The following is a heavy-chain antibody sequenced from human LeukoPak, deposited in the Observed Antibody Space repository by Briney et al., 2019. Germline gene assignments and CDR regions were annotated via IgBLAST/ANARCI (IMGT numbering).Heavy chain of an antibody. Sequence: PSETLSLTCTVSGGSLSPYYWTWIRQPPRKGLEWIGYIYHTGTTRYNPSLNSRVTISVETSKNQFSLRLNSVTAADTAIYYCARLDSGDHGNIPHWGRARWSPSPQ. D-gene: IGHD1-26*01. V-gene: IGHV4-59*08. CDR3: ARLDSGDHGNIPH. CDR2: IYHTGTT. J-gene: IGHJ1*01. CDR1: GGSLSPYY.